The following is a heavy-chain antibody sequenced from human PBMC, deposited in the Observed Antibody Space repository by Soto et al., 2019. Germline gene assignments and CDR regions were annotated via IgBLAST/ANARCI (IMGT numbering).Heavy chain of an antibody. Sequence: QVQLVQSGAEVKKPGASVKVSCKASGYTFTSYDINWVRQATGQGLEWMGWMNPNSGNTGYAQKFQGRVTXXRXTVXSTAYMELSSMRSEDTAVYYCAWGGATVTTFRLDYWGQGTLVTVSS. CDR1: GYTFTSYD. CDR3: AWGGATVTTFRLDY. D-gene: IGHD4-17*01. V-gene: IGHV1-8*01. J-gene: IGHJ4*02. CDR2: MNPNSGNT.